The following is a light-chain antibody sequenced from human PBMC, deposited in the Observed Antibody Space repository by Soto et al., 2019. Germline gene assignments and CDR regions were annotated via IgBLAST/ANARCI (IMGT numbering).Light chain of an antibody. Sequence: DIQMTQSPSSLSASVGDGVTVTCQASQDIRKFLSWYQQKPGKVPKLLIYDASNLETGVPSRFSGSGSGTDFTFTISSLEPEDIATYFCQQSENFPLTFGGGTKVDI. V-gene: IGKV1-33*01. CDR3: QQSENFPLT. CDR1: QDIRKF. J-gene: IGKJ4*01. CDR2: DAS.